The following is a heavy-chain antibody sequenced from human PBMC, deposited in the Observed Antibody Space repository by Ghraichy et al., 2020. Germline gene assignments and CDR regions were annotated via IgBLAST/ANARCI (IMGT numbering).Heavy chain of an antibody. CDR2: IYYSGST. CDR1: GGSISSSSYY. CDR3: ANYCSSTSCYSRLST. D-gene: IGHD2-2*01. J-gene: IGHJ5*02. Sequence: GSLNISCTVSGGSISSSSYYWGWIRQPPGKGLEWIGSIYYSGSTYYNPSLKSRVTISVDTSKNQFSLKLSSVTAADTAVYYCANYCSSTSCYSRLSTWGQGTLVTVSS. V-gene: IGHV4-39*07.